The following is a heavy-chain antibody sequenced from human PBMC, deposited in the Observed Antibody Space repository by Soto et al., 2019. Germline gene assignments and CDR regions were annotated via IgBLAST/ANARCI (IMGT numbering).Heavy chain of an antibody. Sequence: SETLSLTCAVYGGSFSGYYWSWIRQPPGKGLEWIGEINHSGSTNYNPSLKSRVTLSVDTSKNQFSLKLSSVTAADTAVYYCARDRMVRYWGQGTLVTVSS. CDR3: ARDRMVRY. V-gene: IGHV4-34*01. CDR1: GGSFSGYY. CDR2: INHSGST. D-gene: IGHD3-10*01. J-gene: IGHJ4*02.